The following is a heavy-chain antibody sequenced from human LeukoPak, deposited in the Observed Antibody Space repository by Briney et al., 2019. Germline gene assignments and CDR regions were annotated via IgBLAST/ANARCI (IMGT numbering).Heavy chain of an antibody. V-gene: IGHV1-8*01. D-gene: IGHD1-14*01. CDR2: VHPNTGYA. CDR1: GYPFTTYE. J-gene: IGHJ5*02. Sequence: ASVKVSCKTSGYPFTTYEINWARQAAGQGLEWMGWVHPNTGYADYAQKFQGRVTTTSDTSISTAYMELSSLRSDDTAVYFCARGPRNDPWGQGTLVTVSS. CDR3: ARGPRNDP.